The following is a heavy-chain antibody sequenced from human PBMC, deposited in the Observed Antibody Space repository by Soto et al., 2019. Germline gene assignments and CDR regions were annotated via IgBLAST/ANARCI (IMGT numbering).Heavy chain of an antibody. CDR2: ISFDGVNQ. V-gene: IGHV3-30-3*01. CDR3: ERGGSGDFRASDF. Sequence: QVHLVESGGGVVQPGRSLRLSCAASGFTFTGYAMHWVRQAPGQGLEWVALISFDGVNQYYADSVEGRFTISRDNSKNTLYLQMRGLRNEDTAVYYCERGGSGDFRASDFWGQGTLVTVSS. D-gene: IGHD4-17*01. CDR1: GFTFTGYA. J-gene: IGHJ4*02.